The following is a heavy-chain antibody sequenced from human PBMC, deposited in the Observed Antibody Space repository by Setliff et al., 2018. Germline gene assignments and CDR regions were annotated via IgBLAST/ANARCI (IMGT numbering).Heavy chain of an antibody. CDR2: ISPHTGNT. V-gene: IGHV1-18*01. Sequence: GASVKVSCKASGYAFSDYGVTWVRQAPGQGLEWVGWISPHTGNTYYAPNFEGRVSLTTDTSTSTAYMELKNLRSDDTAVYYCARINFYVSSGYYYAPDFWGQGTLVTVSS. CDR1: GYAFSDYG. CDR3: ARINFYVSSGYYYAPDF. J-gene: IGHJ4*02. D-gene: IGHD3-22*01.